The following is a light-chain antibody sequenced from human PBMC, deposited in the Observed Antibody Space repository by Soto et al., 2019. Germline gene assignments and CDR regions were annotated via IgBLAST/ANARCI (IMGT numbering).Light chain of an antibody. CDR1: QDINKW. V-gene: IGKV1-12*01. Sequence: DIQVTQSPSSVSASVGDRVTITCRASQDINKWLAWYQQKPGTAPKLLIYSASSLYTGVPSRFSGSGSGTDFTLTISSLQPEDFATYYCQQANTFALTFGGGTKVDI. J-gene: IGKJ4*01. CDR3: QQANTFALT. CDR2: SAS.